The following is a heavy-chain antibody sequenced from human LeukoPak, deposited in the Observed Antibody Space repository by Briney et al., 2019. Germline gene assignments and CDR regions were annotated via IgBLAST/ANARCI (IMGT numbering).Heavy chain of an antibody. V-gene: IGHV3-33*08. J-gene: IGHJ3*02. CDR1: EISFTNCT. CDR2: IWSDGSKK. CDR3: ARGRTVTDI. Sequence: GGSLRLSCSASEISFTNCTMHWVRRAPGKGLEWVALIWSDGSKKYYADSVKGRFTISRDNSKNTLYLQMNSLRAEDTAVYYCARGRTVTDIWGQGTMVTVSS. D-gene: IGHD4-17*01.